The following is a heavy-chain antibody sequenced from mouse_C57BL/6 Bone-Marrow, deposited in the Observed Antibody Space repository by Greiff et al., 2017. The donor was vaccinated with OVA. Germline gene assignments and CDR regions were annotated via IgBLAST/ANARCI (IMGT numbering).Heavy chain of an antibody. V-gene: IGHV1-55*01. CDR1: GYTFTSYW. CDR2: IYPGSGST. D-gene: IGHD1-1*01. CDR3: ARRERRTYGYAMDY. J-gene: IGHJ4*01. Sequence: QVQLQQPGAELVKPGASVKLSCKASGYTFTSYWITWVKQRPGQGLEWIGDIYPGSGSTNYNEKFKSKATLTVDTSSSTAYMQLSSLTSEDSAVYDCARRERRTYGYAMDYWGQGTSVTVSS.